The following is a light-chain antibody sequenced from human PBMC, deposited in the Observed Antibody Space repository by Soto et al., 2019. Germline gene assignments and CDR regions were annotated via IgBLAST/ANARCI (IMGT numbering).Light chain of an antibody. V-gene: IGLV2-23*02. CDR1: RSDVGTYTL. CDR2: QVT. J-gene: IGLJ1*01. Sequence: QSALTQPASVSGSPGQSITSSCTGSRSDVGTYTLVSWDQPHPGKAPKLIIYQVTKRPSGVSNRFSGSKSGNTASLTISGLQAEEEADYYCCSYAGSSSYVFGTGTKLTVL. CDR3: CSYAGSSSYV.